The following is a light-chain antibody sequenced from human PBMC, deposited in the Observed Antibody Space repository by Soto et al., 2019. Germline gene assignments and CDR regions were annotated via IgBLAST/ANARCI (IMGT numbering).Light chain of an antibody. Sequence: QSVLTQPPSVSAAPGQKVSISCSGSSSNMRSNYVSWYQHRPGTAPRLLIYDNNKRPSGSPDRFSGSKSGTSATLGITGLQTGDEADYYCGTWDSSLSGVIFGGGTKLTVL. CDR2: DNN. V-gene: IGLV1-51*01. J-gene: IGLJ2*01. CDR1: SSNMRSNY. CDR3: GTWDSSLSGVI.